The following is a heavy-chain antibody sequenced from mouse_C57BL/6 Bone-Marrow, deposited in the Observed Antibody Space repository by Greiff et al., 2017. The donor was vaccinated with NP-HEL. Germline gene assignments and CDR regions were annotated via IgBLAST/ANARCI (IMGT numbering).Heavy chain of an antibody. CDR3: ARHPYYYSSSSPVAY. J-gene: IGHJ3*01. CDR2: ISGGGGNP. D-gene: IGHD1-1*01. CDR1: GFTFSSYT. Sequence: DVMLVESGGGLVKPGGSLKLSCAASGFTFSSYTMSWVRQTPETRLEWVATISGGGGNPYYPDSVKGRFTISSDNAKNTLYQQRSRLRAEDTALYYCARHPYYYSSSSPVAYWGQGTLVTVSA. V-gene: IGHV5-9*01.